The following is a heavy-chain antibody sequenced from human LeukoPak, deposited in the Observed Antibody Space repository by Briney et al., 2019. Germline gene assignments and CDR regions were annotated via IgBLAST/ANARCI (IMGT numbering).Heavy chain of an antibody. CDR3: ARVARYGSGSYPNDY. J-gene: IGHJ4*02. Sequence: SETLSLTCAVYGGSFRGYYWSWIRQPPGKGLEWIGEINHSGSTNYNPSLNSRVTISVDTSKNQCSLKLSSVTAADTAVYSCARVARYGSGSYPNDYWGQGTLVTVSS. D-gene: IGHD3-10*01. V-gene: IGHV4-34*01. CDR2: INHSGST. CDR1: GGSFRGYY.